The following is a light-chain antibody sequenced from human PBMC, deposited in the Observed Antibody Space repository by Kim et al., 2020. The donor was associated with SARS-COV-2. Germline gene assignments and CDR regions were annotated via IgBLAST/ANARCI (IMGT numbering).Light chain of an antibody. CDR2: GAS. CDR1: QSVRSN. CDR3: QQYNNWPPVT. J-gene: IGKJ2*01. V-gene: IGKV3-15*01. Sequence: SPGERATLSCRASQSVRSNLAWYQQKPGQAPRLLIFGASTRATGIPARFSGSGSGTEFTLTISSLQSEDCAVYYCQQYNNWPPVTFGQGTKVDIK.